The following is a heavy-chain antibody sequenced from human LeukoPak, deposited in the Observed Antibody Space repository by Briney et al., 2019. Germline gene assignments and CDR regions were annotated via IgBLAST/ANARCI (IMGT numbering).Heavy chain of an antibody. J-gene: IGHJ4*01. CDR3: DTQGVHYSSYYYLTDY. CDR2: ISSSSSTI. CDR1: GFTFSGYN. Sequence: GGYLRLSGAASGFTFSGYNMNWVGQAPGKGLEWVSYISSSSSTIYYADSVKGRFTISRDNAKNSLYLHMNSLRAEDTAVYYCDTQGVHYSSYYYLTDYWGQGTLVTVSS. V-gene: IGHV3-48*04. D-gene: IGHD5-12*01.